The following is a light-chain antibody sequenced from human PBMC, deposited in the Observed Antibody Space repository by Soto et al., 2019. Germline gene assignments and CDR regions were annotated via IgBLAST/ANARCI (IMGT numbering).Light chain of an antibody. V-gene: IGKV3-20*01. CDR3: QQYGSSPLT. Sequence: EIGLTQSPGTLSLSPGERATLSCSTSQSISSNYVAWYQQKPGQDPRLLIYGASNTATGIPDKFSGSGSGTDFTLTISRLEPEDFAVYYCQQYGSSPLTFGRGTKVEIK. CDR2: GAS. CDR1: QSISSNY. J-gene: IGKJ1*01.